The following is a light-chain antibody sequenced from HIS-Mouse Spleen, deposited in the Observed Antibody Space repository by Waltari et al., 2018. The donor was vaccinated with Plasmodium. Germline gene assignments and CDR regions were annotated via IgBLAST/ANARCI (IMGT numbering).Light chain of an antibody. CDR3: QSADSSGTYWV. J-gene: IGLJ3*02. CDR1: ALPTQS. V-gene: IGLV3-25*03. Sequence: SYELTQPPSVSVSPGQPARITCSGDALPTQSPYWYQQKPGQAPVLVRYKDSERPSGIPERFSGSSSGTTVTLTISGVQAEDEADYYCQSADSSGTYWVFGGGTKLTVL. CDR2: KDS.